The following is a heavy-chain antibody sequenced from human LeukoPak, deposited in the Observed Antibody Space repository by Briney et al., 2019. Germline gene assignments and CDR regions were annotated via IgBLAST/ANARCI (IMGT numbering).Heavy chain of an antibody. J-gene: IGHJ2*01. V-gene: IGHV4-59*08. CDR1: GDSLIGYY. CDR3: ATLTVNRGVYWYFDL. D-gene: IGHD4-17*01. Sequence: PSEALSLTCTVSGDSLIGYYWSWIRQPPGKGRAWVGYIYYSGSTNYNPSLNSRVTISVDTSKTQYSLKLSSVTGADTAVYYCATLTVNRGVYWYFDLWGRGTLVTVSS. CDR2: IYYSGST.